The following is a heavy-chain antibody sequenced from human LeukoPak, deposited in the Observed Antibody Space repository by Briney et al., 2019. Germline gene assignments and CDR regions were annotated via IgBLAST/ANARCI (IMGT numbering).Heavy chain of an antibody. CDR1: GFTFSHNW. CDR3: ARDQGALDI. V-gene: IGHV3-7*01. Sequence: GGSLRLSCAASGFTFSHNWMSWVRQAPGKGREWLANIKQDGSEKYYVDSVKGRFTISRDNAKNSLYLQMNSQRAEDTAIYYCARDQGALDIWGQGTMVTVSS. J-gene: IGHJ3*02. CDR2: IKQDGSEK.